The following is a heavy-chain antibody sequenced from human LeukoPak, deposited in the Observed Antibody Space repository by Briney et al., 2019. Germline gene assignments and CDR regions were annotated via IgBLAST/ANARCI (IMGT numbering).Heavy chain of an antibody. D-gene: IGHD2-2*01. CDR1: GGSISRYY. CDR3: ARSTTRANIVVVPAAFDP. V-gene: IGHV4-4*07. Sequence: PSETLSLTCTVSGGSISRYYWSWLRQPAGKGLEWIGRIYTSGSTNYNPSLKSRVTMSVDTSKNQFSLKLSSVTAADTAVYYCARSTTRANIVVVPAAFDPWGQGTLVTVSS. CDR2: IYTSGST. J-gene: IGHJ5*02.